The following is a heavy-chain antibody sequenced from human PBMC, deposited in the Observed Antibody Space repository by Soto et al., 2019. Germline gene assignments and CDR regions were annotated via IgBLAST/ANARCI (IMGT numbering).Heavy chain of an antibody. Sequence: ASVKVSCKAAGYTFTSYAMHLVRQAPGQRLEWMGWINAGNGNTKYSQKFQGRVTITRDTSASTAYMELSSLRSEDTAVYYCARAFITIQYGMDVWGQGTTVTVSS. J-gene: IGHJ6*02. CDR2: INAGNGNT. CDR3: ARAFITIQYGMDV. CDR1: GYTFTSYA. D-gene: IGHD3-3*01. V-gene: IGHV1-3*01.